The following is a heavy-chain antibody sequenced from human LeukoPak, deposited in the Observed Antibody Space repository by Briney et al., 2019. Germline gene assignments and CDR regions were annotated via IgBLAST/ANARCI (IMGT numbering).Heavy chain of an antibody. V-gene: IGHV4-59*01. Sequence: PWETLSLTCTVSGGSISSNYWSWIRQPPGKGLEWIGYIYYSGSTNYNPSLKSRVTISVDTSKNQFSLKLSSVSAADTAVYYCATAGGGKFTNWGQGTLVTVSS. J-gene: IGHJ4*02. CDR2: IYYSGST. CDR1: GGSISSNY. CDR3: ATAGGGKFTN. D-gene: IGHD3-10*01.